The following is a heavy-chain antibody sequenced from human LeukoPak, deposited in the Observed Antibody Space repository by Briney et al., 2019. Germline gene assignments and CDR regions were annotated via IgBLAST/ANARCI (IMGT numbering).Heavy chain of an antibody. CDR2: IYLADSDA. J-gene: IGHJ4*02. D-gene: IGHD6-6*01. CDR1: GYSYNSYW. Sequence: GESLKISCKGSGYSYNSYWIGWVRQMPGKGLEWMGIIYLADSDARYSPSFQGQVSFSADRSINTAYLQWSSLRASDTAMYYCARPMAVGIAASPAGYWGQGTLVTVSS. V-gene: IGHV5-51*01. CDR3: ARPMAVGIAASPAGY.